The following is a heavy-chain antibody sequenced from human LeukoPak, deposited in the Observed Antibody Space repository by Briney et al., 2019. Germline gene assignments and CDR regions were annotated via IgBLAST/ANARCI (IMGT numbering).Heavy chain of an antibody. CDR2: IYYIGST. V-gene: IGHV4-59*08. CDR1: GGSISSFF. D-gene: IGHD3/OR15-3a*01. Sequence: SETLSLTCTVSGGSISSFFWSWIRQPPGKGLEWIGYIYYIGSTNYNPSLKSRVTISVDTSKNQFSLKLSSVTAADTAVYYCARPHHGSWTPYSGQLARPLGSWGQGTLVTVSS. CDR3: ARPHHGSWTPYSGQLARPLGS. J-gene: IGHJ5*01.